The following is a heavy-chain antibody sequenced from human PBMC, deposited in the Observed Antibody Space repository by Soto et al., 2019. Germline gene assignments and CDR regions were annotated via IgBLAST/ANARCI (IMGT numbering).Heavy chain of an antibody. Sequence: QVQLVQSGAEVKKPGSSVKVSCKASGGTFSSYAITWVRQAPGQGLEWMGGIIPIFGTANYAQKFQGRVTITADESKSTAYRELRSLRSEETAVYYCAGDRGASSGYYPYWFDPWGQGTLVTVSS. J-gene: IGHJ5*02. CDR3: AGDRGASSGYYPYWFDP. D-gene: IGHD3-22*01. V-gene: IGHV1-69*12. CDR2: IIPIFGTA. CDR1: GGTFSSYA.